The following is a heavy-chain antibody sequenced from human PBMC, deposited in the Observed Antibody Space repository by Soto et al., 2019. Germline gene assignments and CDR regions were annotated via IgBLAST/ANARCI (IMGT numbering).Heavy chain of an antibody. V-gene: IGHV4-31*03. J-gene: IGHJ5*02. CDR3: ARTYANYYDSSGDSVINWFSP. Sequence: PSETLSLTCTVSGGSISSGGFYWSWIRQHPGKGLEWIGYIYYSGSTYYNPSLKSRVTISVDTSKNQFSLKLSSVTAADTAVYYCARTYANYYDSSGDSVINWFSPWGQGTLVTVSS. D-gene: IGHD3-22*01. CDR1: GGSISSGGFY. CDR2: IYYSGST.